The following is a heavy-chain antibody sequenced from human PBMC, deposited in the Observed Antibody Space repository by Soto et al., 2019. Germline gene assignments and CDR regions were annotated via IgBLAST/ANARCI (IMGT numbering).Heavy chain of an antibody. D-gene: IGHD2-15*01. CDR3: ARDHEAGGFNCFDP. Sequence: GVSMRLSFAASVFSLSSSSVNSVRPAPGNGLEWVSSISSSSSYIYYADSVKGRFTISRDNAKNSLYLQMNSLRAEDTAVYYCARDHEAGGFNCFDPWGQRTLVIVSS. CDR1: VFSLSSSS. CDR2: ISSSSSYI. V-gene: IGHV3-21*01. J-gene: IGHJ5*02.